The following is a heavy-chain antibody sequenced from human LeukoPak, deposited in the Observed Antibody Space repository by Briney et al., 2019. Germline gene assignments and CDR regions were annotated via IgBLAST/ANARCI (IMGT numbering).Heavy chain of an antibody. J-gene: IGHJ4*02. CDR3: ARGRQGVGTFDY. D-gene: IGHD2-8*01. V-gene: IGHV1-58*01. Sequence: ASVKVSCKASGFTFTSSAVQWVRQARGQRLEWIGWIVVGSGNTNYAQKFQERVTITRDMSTSTAYMELSSLRSEDTAVYYCARGRQGVGTFDYWGQGTLVTVSS. CDR2: IVVGSGNT. CDR1: GFTFTSSA.